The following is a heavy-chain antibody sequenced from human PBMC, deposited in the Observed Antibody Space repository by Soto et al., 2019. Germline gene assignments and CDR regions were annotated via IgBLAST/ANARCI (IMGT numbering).Heavy chain of an antibody. Sequence: QVQLQESGPGLVKPSQTLSLTCTVSGGSISSGGYYWSWIRQHPGQGLEWIGYIYYSGITYYNPSLNRRVTISLDTSKIQFSLKLRSVTAADTAVDYCARVWVLLGTGDAFHLWGQGTM. CDR1: GGSISSGGYY. CDR2: IYYSGIT. D-gene: IGHD1-26*01. CDR3: ARVWVLLGTGDAFHL. V-gene: IGHV4-31*03. J-gene: IGHJ3*01.